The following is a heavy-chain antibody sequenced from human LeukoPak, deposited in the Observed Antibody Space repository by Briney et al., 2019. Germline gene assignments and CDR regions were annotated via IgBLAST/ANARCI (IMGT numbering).Heavy chain of an antibody. CDR2: ISLDGSRT. CDR3: AKDQGPSTGKLSRFDY. Sequence: GGSLRLSCAASGFTFSSYWMHWVRQAPGKGLEWVSRISLDGSRTSYADFVKGRFTISRDNSKNTLYLQMNSLRAEDTAVYYCAKDQGPSTGKLSRFDYWGQGTLVTVSS. CDR1: GFTFSSYW. D-gene: IGHD2-2*01. J-gene: IGHJ4*02. V-gene: IGHV3-74*01.